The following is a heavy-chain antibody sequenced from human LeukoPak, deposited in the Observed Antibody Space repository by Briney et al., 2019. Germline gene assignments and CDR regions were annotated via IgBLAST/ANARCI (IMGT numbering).Heavy chain of an antibody. CDR2: IRDSGEA. V-gene: IGHV3-53*05. CDR3: AKGLGGFASAPDS. CDR1: GFTVSDYY. Sequence: GRSLRLSCAVSGFTVSDYYMGWVRQPPGKGLEWVGLIRDSGEAFYADLARGRFAISRDESGNILYLQMNSLRVEDRAGYYCAKGLGGFASAPDSWRQGTLVSVSS. D-gene: IGHD3-10*01. J-gene: IGHJ5*01.